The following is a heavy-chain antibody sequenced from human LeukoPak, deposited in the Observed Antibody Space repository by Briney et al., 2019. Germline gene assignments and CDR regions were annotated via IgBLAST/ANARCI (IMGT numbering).Heavy chain of an antibody. J-gene: IGHJ6*02. CDR2: ISFTSSYI. CDR1: GXTFSDYS. Sequence: GGSLRLSCAASGXTFSDYSMNWVRQAPGRGLEWVSSISFTSSYIYYADSVKGRFTISRDKAKNSLYLQMNSLRAEDTAVYYCARDETSTGYPVGMDVWGQGTSVTVSS. CDR3: ARDETSTGYPVGMDV. D-gene: IGHD3-22*01. V-gene: IGHV3-21*01.